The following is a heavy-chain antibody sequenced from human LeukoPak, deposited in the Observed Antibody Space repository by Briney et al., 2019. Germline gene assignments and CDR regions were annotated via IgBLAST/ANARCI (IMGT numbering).Heavy chain of an antibody. CDR3: AKSRRTHNYYYYGMDV. CDR2: IQFDGSNK. CDR1: GFIFSNYG. Sequence: GGSLRLSCVTSGFIFSNYGMHWVRQAPGKGLEWLTFIQFDGSNKLYADSVKGRFTVSRDTSKNTVYLQMTSLRVEDTAVYYCAKSRRTHNYYYYGMDVWGQGTTVTVSS. J-gene: IGHJ6*02. V-gene: IGHV3-30*02.